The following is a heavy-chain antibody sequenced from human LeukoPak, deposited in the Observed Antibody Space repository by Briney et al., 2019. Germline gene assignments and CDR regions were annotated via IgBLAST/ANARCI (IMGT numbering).Heavy chain of an antibody. J-gene: IGHJ4*02. V-gene: IGHV3-48*04. CDR3: ARDRSGYLNGYFDY. CDR1: GFTFSSYG. Sequence: GRSLRLSCAASGFTFSSYGMHWVRQAPGKGLEWVSYISSSGSTIYYADSVKGRFTISRDNAKNSLYLQMNSLRAEDTAVYYCARDRSGYLNGYFDYWGQGTLVTVSS. CDR2: ISSSGSTI. D-gene: IGHD3-3*01.